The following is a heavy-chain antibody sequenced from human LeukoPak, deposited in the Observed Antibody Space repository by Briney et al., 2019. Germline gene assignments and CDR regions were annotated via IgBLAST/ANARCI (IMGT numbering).Heavy chain of an antibody. CDR2: ISAYNGNT. V-gene: IGHV1-18*04. CDR1: GFSFTNYG. D-gene: IGHD3-22*01. CDR3: ARDSGGERYYYDSSGYYYDRGEERAKHAFDI. Sequence: ASVKVSCKASGFSFTNYGISWVRQAPGQGLEWMGWISAYNGNTNYAQKLQGRVTMTTDTSTSTAYMELRSLRSDDTAVYYCARDSGGERYYYDSSGYYYDRGEERAKHAFDIWGQGTMVTVSS. J-gene: IGHJ3*02.